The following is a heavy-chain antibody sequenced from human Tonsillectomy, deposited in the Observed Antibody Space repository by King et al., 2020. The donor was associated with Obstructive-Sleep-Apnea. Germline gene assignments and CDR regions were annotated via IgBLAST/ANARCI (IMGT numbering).Heavy chain of an antibody. J-gene: IGHJ4*02. CDR1: GFTFSSYA. CDR2: ISGSGGST. CDR3: AKGLWLGYSGYDMTDYFDY. D-gene: IGHD5-12*01. V-gene: IGHV3-23*04. Sequence: VQLVESGGGLVQPGGSLRLSCAASGFTFSSYAMSWVRQAPGKGLEWVSAISGSGGSTYYADSVKGRFTISRDNSKNTLYLQMNSLRAEDTAVYYCAKGLWLGYSGYDMTDYFDYWGQGTLVTVSS.